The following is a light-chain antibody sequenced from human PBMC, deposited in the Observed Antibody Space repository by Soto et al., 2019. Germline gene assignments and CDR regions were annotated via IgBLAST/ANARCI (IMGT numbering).Light chain of an antibody. Sequence: DIQMTQSPSSLCASVGDRVTITCQASQDITNYLNWYQQKPGKAPDLLIYDASNLETGVSSRFSGHGSGTDFTFTISSLQPEDIGTYFCQQYDDLPLTFGGGTTVEIK. J-gene: IGKJ4*01. V-gene: IGKV1-33*01. CDR1: QDITNY. CDR3: QQYDDLPLT. CDR2: DAS.